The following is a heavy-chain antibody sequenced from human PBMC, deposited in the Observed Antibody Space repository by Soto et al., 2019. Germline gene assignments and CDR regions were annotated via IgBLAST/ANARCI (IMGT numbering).Heavy chain of an antibody. CDR3: ARSRSGAVPDSFGY. Sequence: QVQLVESGGRVVQPGGSLRLSCAASGFMFSRYAIHWVRQAPGKGLEWVAVISKDGSVNYYADSVRGRFFISRDKSKNTVYLEMNGMRDDDTAVFYCARSRSGAVPDSFGYWGQGTLVTVSS. CDR2: ISKDGSVN. V-gene: IGHV3-30-3*01. J-gene: IGHJ1*01. CDR1: GFMFSRYA. D-gene: IGHD3-3*01.